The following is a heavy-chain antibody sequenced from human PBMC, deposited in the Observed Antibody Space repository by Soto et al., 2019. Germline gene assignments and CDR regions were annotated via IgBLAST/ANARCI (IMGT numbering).Heavy chain of an antibody. CDR2: ISGSGGST. J-gene: IGHJ4*02. CDR1: GFTFSSYA. V-gene: IGHV3-23*01. D-gene: IGHD3-22*01. Sequence: EVQLLESGGGLVQPGGSLRLSCAASGFTFSSYAMSWVRQAPGKGLEWVSAISGSGGSTYYADSVKGRFTVSRDNSKNTLFLQMNSLRAEDTAVYYCAKIQYYDSSGYYTFGYWGQGTLVTVSS. CDR3: AKIQYYDSSGYYTFGY.